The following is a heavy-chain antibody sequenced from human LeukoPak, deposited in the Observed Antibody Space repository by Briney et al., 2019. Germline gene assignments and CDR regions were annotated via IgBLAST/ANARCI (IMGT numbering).Heavy chain of an antibody. J-gene: IGHJ6*02. CDR2: TYYRSKWYN. D-gene: IGHD3-10*01. CDR3: AGEQLWFGELLIYYYGMDV. V-gene: IGHV6-1*01. Sequence: SQTLSLTCAISGDSVSSNSAAWNWIRQSPSRGLEWLGRTYYRSKWYNDYAVSVKSRITINPDTSKNQFSLQLNSVTPEDTAVYYCAGEQLWFGELLIYYYGMDVWGQGTTVTVSS. CDR1: GDSVSSNSAA.